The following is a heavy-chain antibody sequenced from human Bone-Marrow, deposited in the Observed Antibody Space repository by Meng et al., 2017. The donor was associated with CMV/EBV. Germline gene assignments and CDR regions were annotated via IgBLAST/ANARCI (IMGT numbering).Heavy chain of an antibody. CDR2: INHSGST. J-gene: IGHJ5*02. CDR1: GGSISSYY. Sequence: SETLSLTCTVSGGSISSYYWSWIRQPPGKGLEWIGEINHSGSTNYNPSLKGRVTISVDTSKNQFSLKLSSVTAADTAVYYCARVRVPAATRYWFDPWGQGTLVTVSS. V-gene: IGHV4-34*01. CDR3: ARVRVPAATRYWFDP. D-gene: IGHD2-2*01.